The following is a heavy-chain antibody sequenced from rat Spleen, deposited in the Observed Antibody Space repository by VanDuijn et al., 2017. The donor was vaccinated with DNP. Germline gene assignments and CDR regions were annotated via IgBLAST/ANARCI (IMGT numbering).Heavy chain of an antibody. CDR1: GFTFSNYG. Sequence: EVQLVESGGGLVQPGRSLKLSCAASGFTFSNYGMHWIRQAPTKGLEWVASISPSGGSTFYRDSVKGRFTISKNNAKSTLYVQMDSLRSEDTATYYCATGGYGGYSEGNWFAYWGQGTLVTVSS. CDR3: ATGGYGGYSEGNWFAY. D-gene: IGHD1-11*01. CDR2: ISPSGGST. V-gene: IGHV5-19*01. J-gene: IGHJ3*01.